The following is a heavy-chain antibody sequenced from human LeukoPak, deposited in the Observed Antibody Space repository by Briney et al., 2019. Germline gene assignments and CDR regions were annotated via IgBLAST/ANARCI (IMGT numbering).Heavy chain of an antibody. CDR3: ARAYFNWNPDFHYYYGMDV. D-gene: IGHD1-20*01. Sequence: ASETLSLTCTVSGDSISSYYWSWIRQPPGKGLEWIGYIYYSGGTYYNPSLKGRATISVDMSKNQFSLKLSSVTAADTAVYYCARAYFNWNPDFHYYYGMDVWGQGTTVTVSS. J-gene: IGHJ6*02. V-gene: IGHV4-59*01. CDR2: IYYSGGT. CDR1: GDSISSYY.